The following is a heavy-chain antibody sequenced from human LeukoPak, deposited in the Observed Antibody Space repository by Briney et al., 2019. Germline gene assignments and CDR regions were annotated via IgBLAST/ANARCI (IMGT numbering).Heavy chain of an antibody. CDR3: ARDNWSKYYFDY. V-gene: IGHV3-21*01. CDR1: GFTFSSYS. CDR2: ISSSSSYI. Sequence: GGSLRLSCAASGFTFSSYSMNWVRQAPGKRLEWVSSISSSSSYIYYADSVKGRFTISKDNAKNSLYLQMNSLRAEYTAVYYCARDNWSKYYFDYWGQGTLVTVSS. J-gene: IGHJ4*02. D-gene: IGHD1/OR15-1a*01.